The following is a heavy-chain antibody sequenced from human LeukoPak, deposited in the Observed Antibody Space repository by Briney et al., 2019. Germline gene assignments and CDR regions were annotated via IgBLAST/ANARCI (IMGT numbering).Heavy chain of an antibody. CDR1: GYSFTSNV. CDR3: ARSPARLRYFDWLLTGPPVSCDY. Sequence: ASVKVSCKASGYSFTSNVISWVRQAPGQGLEWMGWISAYNGNTNYAQKLQGRVTMTTDTSTSTAYMELRSLRSDDTAVYYCARSPARLRYFDWLLTGPPVSCDYWGQGTLVTVSS. D-gene: IGHD3-9*01. V-gene: IGHV1-18*01. J-gene: IGHJ4*02. CDR2: ISAYNGNT.